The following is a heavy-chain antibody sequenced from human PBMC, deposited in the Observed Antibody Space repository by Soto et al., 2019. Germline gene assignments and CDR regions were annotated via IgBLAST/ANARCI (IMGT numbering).Heavy chain of an antibody. V-gene: IGHV1-69*13. CDR1: GGTFSSYA. CDR3: ARENVVVVAATPHWFDP. Sequence: GASVKVSCKASGGTFSSYAISWVRQAPGQGLEWMGGIIPIFGTANYAQKFQGRVTITADESTSTAYMELSSLRSEDTAVYYCARENVVVVAATPHWFDPWGQGTLVTVSS. D-gene: IGHD2-15*01. J-gene: IGHJ5*02. CDR2: IIPIFGTA.